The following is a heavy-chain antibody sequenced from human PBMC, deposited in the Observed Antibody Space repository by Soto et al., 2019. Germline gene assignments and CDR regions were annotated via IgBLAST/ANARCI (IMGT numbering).Heavy chain of an antibody. CDR3: TTGHPYNWNYWYFDL. D-gene: IGHD1-20*01. J-gene: IGHJ2*01. CDR2: IKSKTDGGTT. Sequence: GGSLRLSCAASGFTFSNAWMSWVRQAPGKGLEWVGRIKSKTDGGTTDYAAPVKGRFTISRDDSKNTLYLQMNSLKTEDTAVYYCTTGHPYNWNYWYFDLWGRGTLVTVSS. CDR1: GFTFSNAW. V-gene: IGHV3-15*01.